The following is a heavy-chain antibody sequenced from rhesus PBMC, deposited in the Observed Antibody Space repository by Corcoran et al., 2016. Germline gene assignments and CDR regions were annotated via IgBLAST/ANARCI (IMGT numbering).Heavy chain of an antibody. Sequence: QVQLQESGPGLVKPSETLSLTCAVSGGAFSGYDWGWIRQTPGMGMEGIGYISGSSESTHYNPSLKSRVPISTDPSKNQFSLKLSSVTAADTAVYYCARVGSGYYGGHFDYLGQGVLVTVSS. D-gene: IGHD3-28*01. V-gene: IGHV4-165*01. J-gene: IGHJ4*01. CDR1: GGAFSGYD. CDR2: ISGSSEST. CDR3: ARVGSGYYGGHFDY.